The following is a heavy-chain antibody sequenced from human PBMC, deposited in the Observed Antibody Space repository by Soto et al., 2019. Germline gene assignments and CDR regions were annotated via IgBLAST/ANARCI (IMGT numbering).Heavy chain of an antibody. Sequence: GASVKVSCKASGYTFTSYGISWVRQAPGQGLEWMGWISAYNGNTNYAQKLQGRVTMTTDTSTSTAYMELRSLRSDDTAVYYCTVVTIEEGGSWFDTWGQGTLVTVSS. D-gene: IGHD4-4*01. J-gene: IGHJ5*02. CDR3: TVVTIEEGGSWFDT. CDR1: GYTFTSYG. V-gene: IGHV1-18*04. CDR2: ISAYNGNT.